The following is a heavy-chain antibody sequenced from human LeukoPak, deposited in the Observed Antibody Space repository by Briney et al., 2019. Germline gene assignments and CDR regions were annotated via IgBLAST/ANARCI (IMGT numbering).Heavy chain of an antibody. CDR2: ISAYNGNT. CDR3: ARERMITFGGVIVDAFDI. Sequence: ASVKVSCKASGYTFTSYGISWVRQAPGQGLEWMGWISAYNGNTNYAQKLQGRVTMTTDTSTSTAYMELRSLRSNDTAVYYCARERMITFGGVIVDAFDIWGQGTMVTVSS. J-gene: IGHJ3*02. D-gene: IGHD3-16*02. V-gene: IGHV1-18*01. CDR1: GYTFTSYG.